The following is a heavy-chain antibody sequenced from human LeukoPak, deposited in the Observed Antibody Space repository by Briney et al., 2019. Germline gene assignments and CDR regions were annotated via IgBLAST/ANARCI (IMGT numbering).Heavy chain of an antibody. J-gene: IGHJ6*02. CDR3: AKDKYGDNDYYFYGLDV. CDR2: ISWNSRSI. Sequence: GGSLRLSCAASGFTFDDYVKHWVRQAPGKGLEWVSNISWNSRSIGYADSVKGRFTISRDNAKNSLYLQMNSLRAEDTALYYCAKDKYGDNDYYFYGLDVWGQGTTATVSS. D-gene: IGHD5-24*01. V-gene: IGHV3-9*01. CDR1: GFTFDDYV.